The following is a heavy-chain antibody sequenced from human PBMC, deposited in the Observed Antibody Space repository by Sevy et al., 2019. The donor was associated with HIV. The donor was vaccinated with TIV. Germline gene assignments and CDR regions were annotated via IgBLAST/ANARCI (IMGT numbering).Heavy chain of an antibody. Sequence: GGSLRLSCTASGFTLSTYWMTWVRQAPGKGLEWVANIKQDGTDTNYVDSVRGRFTISRDNGRNLLYLHMNSLRAEDTAVYFCARALADWGSFHYSSWGRGVLVTVSS. D-gene: IGHD3-16*01. CDR3: ARALADWGSFHYSS. V-gene: IGHV3-7*01. CDR1: GFTLSTYW. J-gene: IGHJ4*02. CDR2: IKQDGTDT.